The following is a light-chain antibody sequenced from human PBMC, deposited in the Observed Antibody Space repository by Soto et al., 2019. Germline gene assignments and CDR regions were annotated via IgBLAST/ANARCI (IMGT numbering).Light chain of an antibody. CDR3: QQYDKWPTWT. V-gene: IGKV4-1*01. J-gene: IGKJ1*01. CDR1: QSVLYSSNNKNY. Sequence: DIVMTQSPDSLAVSLGERATMNCKSSQSVLYSSNNKNYLSWYQQKPGQPPKLLIYWASTRESGVPDRFSGSGSGTDFTLTISSLQAEDVAVYYCQQYDKWPTWTFGQGTKVDIK. CDR2: WAS.